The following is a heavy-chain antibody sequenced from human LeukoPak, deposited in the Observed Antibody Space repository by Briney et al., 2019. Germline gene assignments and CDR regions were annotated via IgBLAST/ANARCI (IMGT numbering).Heavy chain of an antibody. Sequence: SETLSLTCTVSGVFINSYYWSWIRQPPGKGLEWIGYVYYSGTTSYNPSLKSRVTISVDTSKNQFSLRLTSVTAADTAVYYCARGGSAWEYWGQGTLVTVSS. D-gene: IGHD6-25*01. CDR3: ARGGSAWEY. V-gene: IGHV4-59*01. J-gene: IGHJ4*02. CDR2: VYYSGTT. CDR1: GVFINSYY.